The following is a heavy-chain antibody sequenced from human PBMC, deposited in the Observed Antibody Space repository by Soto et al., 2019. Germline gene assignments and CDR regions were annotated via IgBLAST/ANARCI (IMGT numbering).Heavy chain of an antibody. Sequence: QVQLVQSGAEVKKPGSSVTVSCTASGGNFSKSAFSWVRQAPGQGLEWVGGIIPLFDEADYAPRFQGRVTITADESTTTAYLELSSLKSDDTAIYYCARAWPRGTMIVSDSDNYGMDVWGQGTTVTVSS. CDR3: ARAWPRGTMIVSDSDNYGMDV. J-gene: IGHJ6*02. CDR1: GGNFSKSA. CDR2: IIPLFDEA. V-gene: IGHV1-69*01. D-gene: IGHD3-22*01.